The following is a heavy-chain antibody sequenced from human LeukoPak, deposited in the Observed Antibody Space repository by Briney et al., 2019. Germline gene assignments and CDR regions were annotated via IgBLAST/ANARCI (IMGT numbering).Heavy chain of an antibody. V-gene: IGHV3-9*03. CDR2: ISWNSGSI. J-gene: IGHJ3*02. CDR3: AKGRESSGWFNDAFDI. Sequence: GGSLRLSCEASGFTFTSYWMHWVRQAPGKGLVWVSGISWNSGSIGYADSVKGRFTISRDNAKNSLYLQMNSLRAEDMALYYCAKGRESSGWFNDAFDIWGQGTMVTVSS. CDR1: GFTFTSYW. D-gene: IGHD6-19*01.